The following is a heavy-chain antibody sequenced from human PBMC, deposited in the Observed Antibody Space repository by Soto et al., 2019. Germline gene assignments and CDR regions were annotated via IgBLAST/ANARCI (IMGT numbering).Heavy chain of an antibody. J-gene: IGHJ4*02. Sequence: PVGSLRLSCAASGFTFSSYAMSWVRQAPGKGPEWVSAISGSGGSTYYADSVKGRFTISRDNSKNTLYLQMNSLRAEDTAVYYCAKVPILWFGELLFGYFDYWGQGTLVTVSS. CDR1: GFTFSSYA. V-gene: IGHV3-23*01. D-gene: IGHD3-10*01. CDR3: AKVPILWFGELLFGYFDY. CDR2: ISGSGGST.